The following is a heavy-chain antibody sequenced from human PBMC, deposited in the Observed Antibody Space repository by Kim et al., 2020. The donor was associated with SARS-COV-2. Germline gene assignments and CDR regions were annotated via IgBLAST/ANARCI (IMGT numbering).Heavy chain of an antibody. V-gene: IGHV3-23*01. Sequence: GGSLRLSCAASGFTFSNYAMTWVRQAPGKGLQWVSSIRESGDSTYHADSVKGRFTISRDNSKQTLYLQMNSPRVEDTAIYYCAKDLGGSGAAEIDYWGQGTLVTVSS. J-gene: IGHJ4*02. CDR2: IRESGDST. D-gene: IGHD6-13*01. CDR1: GFTFSNYA. CDR3: AKDLGGSGAAEIDY.